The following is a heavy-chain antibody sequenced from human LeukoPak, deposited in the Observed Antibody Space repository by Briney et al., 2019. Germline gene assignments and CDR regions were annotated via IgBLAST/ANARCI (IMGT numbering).Heavy chain of an antibody. Sequence: GGSLRLSCAASGFTFSRYWMHWVRQAPGKGLVWVSRISDEGSHTFYADSVKGRFAMSRDNAKNSLYLQMNSLRAEDTAVYYCARDPTSSWETAFDFWGQGTMVTVSS. CDR3: ARDPTSSWETAFDF. CDR1: GFTFSRYW. D-gene: IGHD1-26*01. V-gene: IGHV3-74*01. CDR2: ISDEGSHT. J-gene: IGHJ3*01.